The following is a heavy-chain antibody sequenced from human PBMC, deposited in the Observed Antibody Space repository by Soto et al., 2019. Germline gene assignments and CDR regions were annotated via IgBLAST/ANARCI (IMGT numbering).Heavy chain of an antibody. CDR1: GGTFSSYA. CDR3: AREETMVRGVMYY. Sequence: SVKVSCKASGGTFSSYAISWVRQAPGQGLEWMGGIIPIFGTANYAQKFQGRVTITADESTSTAYMELSSLRSEDTAVYYCAREETMVRGVMYYWGQGTLVTVSS. J-gene: IGHJ4*02. CDR2: IIPIFGTA. V-gene: IGHV1-69*13. D-gene: IGHD3-10*01.